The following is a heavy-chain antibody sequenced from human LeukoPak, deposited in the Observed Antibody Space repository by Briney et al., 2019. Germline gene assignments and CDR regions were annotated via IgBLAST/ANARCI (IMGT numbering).Heavy chain of an antibody. CDR1: RFTFSDYY. V-gene: IGHV3-11*04. CDR2: ISSSGSTI. J-gene: IGHJ4*02. Sequence: GGSMRLACAAYRFTFSDYYMSWNRQAPGKGLDWVSYISSSGSTIYYADSVKGRFTISRDNAKNSLYLQMNSLRAEDTAVYYCASRDGYNFRPYWGQGTLVTVSS. D-gene: IGHD5-24*01. CDR3: ASRDGYNFRPY.